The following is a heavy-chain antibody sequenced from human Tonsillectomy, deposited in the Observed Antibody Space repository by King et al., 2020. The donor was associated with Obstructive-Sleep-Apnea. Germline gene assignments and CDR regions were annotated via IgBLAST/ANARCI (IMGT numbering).Heavy chain of an antibody. V-gene: IGHV3-30-3*01. J-gene: IGHJ3*02. CDR3: AGVRSPGSSWYAFDI. CDR1: GFTFSSYA. Sequence: VQLVESGGGVVQPGRSLRLSCAASGFTFSSYAMHWVRQAPGKGLEWVAVISYDGSNKYYADSVKGRFTISRDNSKNTLYLQMNSLRAEDTAVYYCAGVRSPGSSWYAFDIWGQGTMATVSS. D-gene: IGHD6-13*01. CDR2: ISYDGSNK.